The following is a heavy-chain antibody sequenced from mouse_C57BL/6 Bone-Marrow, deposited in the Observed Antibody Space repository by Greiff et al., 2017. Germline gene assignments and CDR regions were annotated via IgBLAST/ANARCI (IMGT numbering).Heavy chain of an antibody. J-gene: IGHJ3*01. D-gene: IGHD1-1*01. CDR3: TNSRSTTVD. CDR2: IDPENGDT. V-gene: IGHV14-4*01. CDR1: GFNFKDDY. Sequence: VQLQQSGAELVRPGASVKLSCTASGFNFKDDYMHWVKQRPEQGLEWIGWIDPENGDTEYASKFQGKATIAADTSSNTAYLQLSSLTSEDTAVYYCTNSRSTTVDWGQGTLVTVSA.